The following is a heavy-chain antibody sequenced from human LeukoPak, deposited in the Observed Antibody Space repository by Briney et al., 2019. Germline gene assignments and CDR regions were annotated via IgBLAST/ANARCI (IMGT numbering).Heavy chain of an antibody. V-gene: IGHV4-59*12. CDR2: IYYSGST. Sequence: SETLSLTCTVSGGSISSYYWSWIRQPPGKGLEWIGYIYYSGSTNYNPSLKSRISISVDTSKNQFSLKLSSVTAADTAVYYCARGVGGDFDFWGQGTLVTVSS. CDR1: GGSISSYY. CDR3: ARGVGGDFDF. D-gene: IGHD2-15*01. J-gene: IGHJ4*02.